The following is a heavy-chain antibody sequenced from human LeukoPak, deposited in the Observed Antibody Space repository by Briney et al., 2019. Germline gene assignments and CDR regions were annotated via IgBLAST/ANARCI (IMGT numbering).Heavy chain of an antibody. Sequence: GGSLRLSCAASGFNFASNWMHWVRQTPGKGLMWVSRINSGGSATSYADSVEGRFTISRDNAKNTLYLQMNSLRAEDTAVYYCARDLPTDNTAMVLEYYYGMDVWGQGTTVTVSS. CDR1: GFNFASNW. D-gene: IGHD5-18*01. CDR3: ARDLPTDNTAMVLEYYYGMDV. V-gene: IGHV3-74*01. CDR2: INSGGSAT. J-gene: IGHJ6*02.